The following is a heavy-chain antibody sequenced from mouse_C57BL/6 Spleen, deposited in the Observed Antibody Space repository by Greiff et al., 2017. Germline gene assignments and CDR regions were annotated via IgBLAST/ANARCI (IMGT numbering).Heavy chain of an antibody. V-gene: IGHV14-2*01. J-gene: IGHJ1*03. Sequence: EVKLMESGAELVKPGASVKLSCTASGFNIKDYYMHWVKQRTEQGLEWIGRIDPEDGETKYAPKVQGKATRTADTASNTAYLQLSSLRSADTAVYYCAPGSSYGYFDVWGTGTTVTVSS. CDR1: GFNIKDYY. CDR2: IDPEDGET. CDR3: APGSSYGYFDV. D-gene: IGHD1-1*01.